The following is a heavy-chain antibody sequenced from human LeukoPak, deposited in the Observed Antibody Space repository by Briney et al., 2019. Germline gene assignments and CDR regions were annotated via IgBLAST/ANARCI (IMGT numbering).Heavy chain of an antibody. D-gene: IGHD4-11*01. CDR3: AREGDSNYDGGGKKDAFDI. V-gene: IGHV4-30-4*01. Sequence: PSQTLSLTCTVSGGSISSGDYYWSWIRQPPGKGLEWIGYIYYSGSTYYNPSLKSRVTISVDTSKNQFSLKLSSVTAADTAVYYCAREGDSNYDGGGKKDAFDIWGQGTMVTVSS. J-gene: IGHJ3*02. CDR2: IYYSGST. CDR1: GGSISSGDYY.